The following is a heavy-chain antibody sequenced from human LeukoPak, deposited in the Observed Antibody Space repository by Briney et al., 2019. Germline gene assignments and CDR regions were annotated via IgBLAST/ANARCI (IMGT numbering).Heavy chain of an antibody. CDR1: GFAFSSYA. V-gene: IGHV3-23*01. CDR2: ISAGGGST. Sequence: PGGSLRLSCAASGFAFSSYAMSWVRRAPGKGLEWVSGISAGGGSTYYADSVKGRFTISRDNSKNTLYLQMNSLRAEDTAVYYCARSWYSGSFDYWGQGTLVTVSS. J-gene: IGHJ4*02. D-gene: IGHD6-13*01. CDR3: ARSWYSGSFDY.